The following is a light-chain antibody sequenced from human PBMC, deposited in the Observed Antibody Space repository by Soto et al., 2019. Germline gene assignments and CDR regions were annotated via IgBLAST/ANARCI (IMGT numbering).Light chain of an antibody. Sequence: QSALTRPASVSRSPGQSSPISCTGTSSDVGGYNYVSWYQQHPGKAPKLMIYDVSNRPSGVSNRFSGSKSGNTASLTISGLQAEDEADYYCSSYTSSSTLVFGTGTKVTVL. CDR1: SSDVGGYNY. V-gene: IGLV2-14*01. CDR3: SSYTSSSTLV. J-gene: IGLJ1*01. CDR2: DVS.